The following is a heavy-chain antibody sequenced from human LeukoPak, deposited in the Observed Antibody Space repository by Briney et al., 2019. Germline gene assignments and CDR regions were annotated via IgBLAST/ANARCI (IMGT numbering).Heavy chain of an antibody. V-gene: IGHV3-11*01. CDR3: ADYYDSSGYYPNYYYGMDV. Sequence: GGSLRLSCAASGFTFSDYYMTWIRQAPGKGLEWVSFISVSGSVKYYADSVKGRFTISRDNAKNSLYLQMNSLRAEDTAVYYCADYYDSSGYYPNYYYGMDVWGQGTTVTVSS. J-gene: IGHJ6*02. CDR2: ISVSGSVK. D-gene: IGHD3-22*01. CDR1: GFTFSDYY.